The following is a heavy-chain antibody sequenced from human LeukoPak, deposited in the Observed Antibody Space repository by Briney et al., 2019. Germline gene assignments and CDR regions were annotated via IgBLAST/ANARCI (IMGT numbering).Heavy chain of an antibody. J-gene: IGHJ4*02. V-gene: IGHV3-33*01. CDR1: RFTFSSYG. Sequence: GGSLRLSCAASRFTFSSYGMHWVRQAPGKGLEWVAVIWYDGSNKYYADSVKGRFTISRDNSKNTLYLQMNSLRAEDTAVYYCASGGGSGYSYGHFDYWGQGTLVTVSS. CDR3: ASGGGSGYSYGHFDY. CDR2: IWYDGSNK. D-gene: IGHD5-18*01.